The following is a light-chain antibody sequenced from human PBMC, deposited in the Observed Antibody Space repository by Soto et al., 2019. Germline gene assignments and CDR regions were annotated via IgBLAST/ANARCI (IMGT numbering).Light chain of an antibody. CDR3: CSYAGSSTYV. J-gene: IGLJ1*01. V-gene: IGLV2-23*01. Sequence: QSVMTQPASVSGSPGQSITISCTGTRSDVGSYNLVSWYQPHPGKAPNLMMYEGSKRPSGVSNRFSGSKSGNTASLTRSGLQAEDEADYYCCSYAGSSTYVCGTGTKLTVL. CDR1: RSDVGSYNL. CDR2: EGS.